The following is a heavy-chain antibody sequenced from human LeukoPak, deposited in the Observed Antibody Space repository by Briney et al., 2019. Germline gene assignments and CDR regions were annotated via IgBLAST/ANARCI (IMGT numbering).Heavy chain of an antibody. J-gene: IGHJ5*02. CDR2: FDPEDGET. CDR3: ARGRKHFDWFPGGHGFDP. Sequence: GASVKVSCKVSGYTLTELSMHWVRQAPGKGLEWMGGFDPEDGETIYAQKFQGRVTMTEDTSTDTAYMELSSLRSEDTAVYYCARGRKHFDWFPGGHGFDPWGQGTLVTVSS. V-gene: IGHV1-24*01. CDR1: GYTLTELS. D-gene: IGHD3-9*01.